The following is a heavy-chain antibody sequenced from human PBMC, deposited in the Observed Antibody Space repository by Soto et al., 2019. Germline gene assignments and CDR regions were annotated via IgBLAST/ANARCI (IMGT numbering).Heavy chain of an antibody. CDR2: ISYDGNNK. Sequence: PGGSLRLSCAASGFTFSNYAMHWVRQAPGKGLEWVAVISYDGNNKYYADSVKGRFTISRDNSKNTLYLQMNSLRPEDTAVYYCARSPYLLVPFDYWGQGTLVTVSS. V-gene: IGHV3-30-3*01. J-gene: IGHJ4*02. CDR3: ARSPYLLVPFDY. CDR1: GFTFSNYA.